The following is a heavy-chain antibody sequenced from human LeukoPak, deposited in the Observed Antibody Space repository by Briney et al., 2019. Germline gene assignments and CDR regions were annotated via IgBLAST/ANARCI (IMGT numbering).Heavy chain of an antibody. CDR2: IKEDGSQK. Sequence: PGGPLRLSCAASELTFNTYWMTWVRQTPGKGLEWVANIKEDGSQKNYVDSVRGRFTISRDNAKNSLYLQMNSLRAEDTAVYYCARDGFSSAINSWGQGTLVTVSS. D-gene: IGHD2-21*02. J-gene: IGHJ4*02. V-gene: IGHV3-7*01. CDR3: ARDGFSSAINS. CDR1: ELTFNTYW.